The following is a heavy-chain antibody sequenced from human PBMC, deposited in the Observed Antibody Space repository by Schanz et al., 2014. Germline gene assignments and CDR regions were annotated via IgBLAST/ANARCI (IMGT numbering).Heavy chain of an antibody. V-gene: IGHV3-66*01. CDR1: GFTVSSNY. J-gene: IGHJ6*02. CDR2: IYSDGRT. Sequence: EVQLVESGGGLVKPGDSLRLSCAASGFTVSSNYMSWVRQAPGKGLEWVSVIYSDGRTYYGDSVKGRFTISRDNARNTLHLQMDSLRDEDTAVYYCARGPSRGTYYYGMDVWGQGTTVTVSS. D-gene: IGHD2-2*01. CDR3: ARGPSRGTYYYGMDV.